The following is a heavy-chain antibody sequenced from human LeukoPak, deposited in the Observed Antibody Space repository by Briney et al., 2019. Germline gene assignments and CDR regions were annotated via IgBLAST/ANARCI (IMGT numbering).Heavy chain of an antibody. CDR1: GGSFSGYY. V-gene: IGHV4-34*01. J-gene: IGHJ6*02. Sequence: SETLSLTCAVYGGSFSGYYWSWIRQPPGKGLEWIGEINHSGSTNYNPSLKSRVTISVDTSKNQFSLKLSSVTAADTAVYYCARAPLTMIASMDVWGQGTTVTVSS. D-gene: IGHD3-22*01. CDR2: INHSGST. CDR3: ARAPLTMIASMDV.